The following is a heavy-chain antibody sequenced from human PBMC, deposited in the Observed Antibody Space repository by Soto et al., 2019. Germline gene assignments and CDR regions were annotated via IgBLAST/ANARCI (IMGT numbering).Heavy chain of an antibody. CDR1: GGTFSSYA. CDR3: AFGYSYGGAGYYYGMDV. D-gene: IGHD5-18*01. CDR2: IIPIFGTA. J-gene: IGHJ6*02. Sequence: QVQLAQSGAEVQKPGSSVKVSCKASGGTFSSYAISWVRQAPGQGLEWMGGIIPIFGTANYAQKFQGRVTITGDESTSTAYMELSSLRSEDTAVNYCAFGYSYGGAGYYYGMDVWGQGTTVTVSS. V-gene: IGHV1-69*01.